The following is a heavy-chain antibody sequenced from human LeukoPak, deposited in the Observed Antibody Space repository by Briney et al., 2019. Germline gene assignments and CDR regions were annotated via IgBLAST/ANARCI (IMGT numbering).Heavy chain of an antibody. J-gene: IGHJ4*02. V-gene: IGHV1-69*05. CDR2: IIPIFGKA. CDR1: GGTFSSYA. D-gene: IGHD4-11*01. Sequence: GASVKVSCKASGGTFSSYAISWVRQAPGQGLEWMGGIIPIFGKANYAQKFQGRVTITTDESTSTAYMELSSLRSEDTAVYYCARGRGSMTTKGYYFDYWGQGTLVTVSS. CDR3: ARGRGSMTTKGYYFDY.